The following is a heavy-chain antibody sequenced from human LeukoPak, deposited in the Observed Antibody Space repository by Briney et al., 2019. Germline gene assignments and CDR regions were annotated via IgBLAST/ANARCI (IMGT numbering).Heavy chain of an antibody. CDR1: GGSFSGYY. CDR3: ARRAGFGEALDFDY. Sequence: SETLSLTCAVYGGSFSGYYWGWIRQPPGKGLEWIGQITHSGITNYNPSLKSRVTISLDTSKNQFSLNLSSVTAADTAVYYCARRAGFGEALDFDYWGQGTLVTVSS. CDR2: ITHSGIT. D-gene: IGHD3-10*01. J-gene: IGHJ4*02. V-gene: IGHV4-34*01.